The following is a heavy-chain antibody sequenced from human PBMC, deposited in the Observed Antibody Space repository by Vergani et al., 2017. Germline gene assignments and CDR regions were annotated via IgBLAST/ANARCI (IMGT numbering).Heavy chain of an antibody. Sequence: EVQLVQSEAAVKKPGESLRISCKGSGYSFTSYWISWVRQMPGKGLEWMGRIDPSDSYTNYSPSFQGHVTISADKSISTAYLQWSSLKASDTAMYYCARQVAVAGKWWGPYYYYGMDVWGQGTTVTVSS. CDR2: IDPSDSYT. CDR3: ARQVAVAGKWWGPYYYYGMDV. J-gene: IGHJ6*02. D-gene: IGHD6-19*01. V-gene: IGHV5-10-1*01. CDR1: GYSFTSYW.